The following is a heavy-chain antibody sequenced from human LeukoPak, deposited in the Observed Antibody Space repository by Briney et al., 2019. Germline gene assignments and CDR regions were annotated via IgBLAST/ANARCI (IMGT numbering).Heavy chain of an antibody. CDR1: GYSFTNYW. D-gene: IGHD3-9*01. CDR3: ASSLDRYYFDY. V-gene: IGHV5-51*01. CDR2: IYPGDSDT. Sequence: GESLQISCQGSGYSFTNYWIGWVRQMPGKGLEWMGIIYPGDSDTRYSPSFQGQVTISADKSISTAYLQWSSLRASDTAMYYCASSLDRYYFDYWGQGTLVTVSS. J-gene: IGHJ4*02.